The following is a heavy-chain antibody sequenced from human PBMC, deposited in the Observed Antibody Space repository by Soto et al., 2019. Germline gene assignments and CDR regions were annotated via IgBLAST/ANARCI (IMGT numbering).Heavy chain of an antibody. D-gene: IGHD5-12*01. CDR1: GGTFSSYA. Sequence: GASVKVSFKASGGTFSSYAISWVRQAPGQGLEWMGGIIPIFGTANYAQKFQGRVTITADESTSTAYMELNSLKDEDTAVYYCARDQAWLQSHYFDYWGQGTLVTVSS. V-gene: IGHV1-69*13. CDR2: IIPIFGTA. CDR3: ARDQAWLQSHYFDY. J-gene: IGHJ4*02.